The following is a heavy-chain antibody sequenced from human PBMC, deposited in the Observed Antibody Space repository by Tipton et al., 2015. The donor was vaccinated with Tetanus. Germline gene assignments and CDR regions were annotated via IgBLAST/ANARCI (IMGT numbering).Heavy chain of an antibody. D-gene: IGHD3-10*01. CDR2: IYYSGST. CDR3: ARGGFGGFPDY. V-gene: IGHV4-61*01. Sequence: TLSLTCTVSGGSVSSGSYYWSWIRQPPGKGLEWIGYIYYSGSTNYNPSLKSRVTISVDTSKNQFSLKLSSVTAADTAVYYCARGGFGGFPDYWGQGTLVTVSS. CDR1: GGSVSSGSYY. J-gene: IGHJ4*02.